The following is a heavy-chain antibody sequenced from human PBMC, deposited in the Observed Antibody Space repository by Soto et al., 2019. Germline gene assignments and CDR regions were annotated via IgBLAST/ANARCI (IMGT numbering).Heavy chain of an antibody. Sequence: GGSLRLSCAASGFTFSGSAMHWVRQASGKGLEWVGRIRSKANSYATAYAASVKGRFTISRDDSKSTAYLQMNSLKTEDTAVYYCTRRGYDILTGSTTGFDYWGQGTLVTVSS. CDR2: IRSKANSYAT. CDR3: TRRGYDILTGSTTGFDY. J-gene: IGHJ4*02. D-gene: IGHD3-9*01. V-gene: IGHV3-73*01. CDR1: GFTFSGSA.